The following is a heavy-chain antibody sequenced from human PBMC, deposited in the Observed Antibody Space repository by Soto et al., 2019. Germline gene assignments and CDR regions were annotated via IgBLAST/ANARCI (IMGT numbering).Heavy chain of an antibody. CDR2: IYYSGST. V-gene: IGHV4-31*03. Sequence: PSETLSLTCTASGGSISSGGYYWSWMRQHPGKGLEWIGYIYYSGSTNYNPSLKSRVTISVGTSKNQFSLKLSSVTAADTAVYYCASGNGGWFDPWGQGTLVTVSS. J-gene: IGHJ5*02. CDR3: ASGNGGWFDP. D-gene: IGHD4-17*01. CDR1: GGSISSGGYY.